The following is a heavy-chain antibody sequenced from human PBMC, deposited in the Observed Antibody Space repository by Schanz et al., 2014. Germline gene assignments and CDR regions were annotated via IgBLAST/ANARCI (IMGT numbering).Heavy chain of an antibody. V-gene: IGHV4-4*02. CDR3: ARDKGGYYPFDY. CDR1: GGSISSSNW. D-gene: IGHD3-3*01. J-gene: IGHJ4*02. Sequence: QVQLQESGPGLVKPSGTLSLTCAVSGGSISSSNWWSWVRQPPGKGLEWVSTVYMSAASTRYADSVKGRFTISRDNSKNTLYLQMNSLRAEDTAVYYCARDKGGYYPFDYWGQGTLVTVSS. CDR2: VYMSAAST.